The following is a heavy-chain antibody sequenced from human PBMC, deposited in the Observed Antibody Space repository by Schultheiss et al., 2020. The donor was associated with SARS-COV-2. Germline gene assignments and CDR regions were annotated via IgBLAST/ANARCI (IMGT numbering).Heavy chain of an antibody. D-gene: IGHD3-22*01. CDR2: IFYSGTT. CDR3: VRDSDSSGYWGWFDP. CDR1: GDSISNRDYY. V-gene: IGHV4-31*03. J-gene: IGHJ5*02. Sequence: SETLSLTCTVSGDSISNRDYYWSWIRQHPGKGLEWIGYIFYSGTTYYNPSLRSRLTISVDTSKNQFSLKLGSVTAADTAVYYCVRDSDSSGYWGWFDPWGQGTLVTVSS.